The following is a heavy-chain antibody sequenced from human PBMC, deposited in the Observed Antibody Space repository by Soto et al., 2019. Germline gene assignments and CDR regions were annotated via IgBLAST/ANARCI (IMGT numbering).Heavy chain of an antibody. CDR1: GVSFSGYY. CDR3: ARGGGGGYCSGGSCYSPFDS. D-gene: IGHD2-15*01. Sequence: QVQLQQWGAGLLKPSETLSLTCAVYGVSFSGYYWSWIRQPPGKGLEWMGEINHSGSTNYNPSLKSRVTISVDAAKNQFSLKLSSVPAADTAVYYCARGGGGGYCSGGSCYSPFDSWGQGPLVTVSS. V-gene: IGHV4-34*01. J-gene: IGHJ4*02. CDR2: INHSGST.